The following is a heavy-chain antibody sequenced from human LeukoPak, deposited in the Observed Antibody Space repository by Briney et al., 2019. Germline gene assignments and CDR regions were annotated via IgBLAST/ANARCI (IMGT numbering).Heavy chain of an antibody. D-gene: IGHD3-10*01. CDR1: GGSFSGYY. J-gene: IGHJ4*02. V-gene: IGHV4-34*01. CDR2: INHSGST. CDR3: ARGKAGPSLYGSGSYYNGYYFDY. Sequence: TSETLSLTCAVYGGSFSGYYWSWIRQPPGKGLEWIGEINHSGSTNYNPSLKSRVTISVDTSKNQFSLKLSSVTAADTAVYYCARGKAGPSLYGSGSYYNGYYFDYWGQGTLVTVSS.